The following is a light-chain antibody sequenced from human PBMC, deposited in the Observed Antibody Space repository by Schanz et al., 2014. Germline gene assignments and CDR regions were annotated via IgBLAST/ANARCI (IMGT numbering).Light chain of an antibody. V-gene: IGLV1-44*01. Sequence: QSVLTQPPSASGTPGQRVTISCSGSSSNIGSNTVNWYQQLPGTAPKLLIYSNNQRPSGVPDRFSGSKSGTSASLAISGLQSDDEADYYCSTWDDILNGQGVFGGGTKVTVL. CDR3: STWDDILNGQGV. CDR1: SSNIGSNT. J-gene: IGLJ3*02. CDR2: SNN.